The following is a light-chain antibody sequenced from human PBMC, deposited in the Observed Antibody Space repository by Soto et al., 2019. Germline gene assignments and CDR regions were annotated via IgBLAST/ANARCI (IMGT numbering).Light chain of an antibody. Sequence: IQMTQSPSTLSASLGDRVIITCRASESISNWLAWYQQKPGKAPKLLIYKASSLESGVPSRFSGSGSGTEVTLTISSLQTDDGATYYCQQYNSYWRTFGQGTKVDIK. V-gene: IGKV1-5*03. CDR3: QQYNSYWRT. J-gene: IGKJ1*01. CDR2: KAS. CDR1: ESISNW.